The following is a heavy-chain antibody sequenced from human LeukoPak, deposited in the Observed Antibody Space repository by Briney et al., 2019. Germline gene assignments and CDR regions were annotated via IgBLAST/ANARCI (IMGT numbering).Heavy chain of an antibody. V-gene: IGHV3-66*01. D-gene: IGHD4-17*01. J-gene: IGHJ4*02. Sequence: PGGSLRLSCAASGFTVSSNYMSWVRQAPGEGLEWVSVIYSGGSTYYADSVKGRFTISRDNSKNTLYLQMNSLRAEDTAVYYCARDDYGDYGFDYWDQGPLVTVSS. CDR3: ARDDYGDYGFDY. CDR2: IYSGGST. CDR1: GFTVSSNY.